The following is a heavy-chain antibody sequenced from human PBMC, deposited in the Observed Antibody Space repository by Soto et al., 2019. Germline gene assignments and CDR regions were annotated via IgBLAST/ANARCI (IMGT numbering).Heavy chain of an antibody. D-gene: IGHD3-22*01. V-gene: IGHV3-30*18. CDR1: GFTFSRYG. CDR2: ISYDGSNK. CDR3: AKVFIHHDFFVTSGYDYLDH. J-gene: IGHJ4*02. Sequence: QVQLVESGGGVVQPGRSLRLSCAASGFTFSRYGMHWVRQAPCKGLEWVAFISYDGSNKFYADSVKGRFTISRDNSKNTMYLQMNSLRSEDTSVYSCAKVFIHHDFFVTSGYDYLDHWGQGSLVTVSS.